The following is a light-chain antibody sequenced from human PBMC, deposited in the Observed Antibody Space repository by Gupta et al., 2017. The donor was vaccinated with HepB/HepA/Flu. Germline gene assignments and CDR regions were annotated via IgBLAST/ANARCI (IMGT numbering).Light chain of an antibody. J-gene: IGKJ2*01. Sequence: NELTQSPGTLALSPGERVTLSCRASQSLNSNYLAWYQQKPGQAPRLLIYGASIRATGISDRFSGSGSGTDFTLTISRLEPEDFAMYYCQQYGSSPLYTVGQGTKLQIK. CDR3: QQYGSSPLYT. V-gene: IGKV3-20*01. CDR2: GAS. CDR1: QSLNSNY.